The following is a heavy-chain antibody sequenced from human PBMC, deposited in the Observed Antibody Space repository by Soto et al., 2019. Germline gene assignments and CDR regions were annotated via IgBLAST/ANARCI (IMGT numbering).Heavy chain of an antibody. CDR1: GGSISSYY. CDR2: IYYSGST. D-gene: IGHD6-13*01. V-gene: IGHV4-59*01. J-gene: IGHJ5*02. Sequence: QVQLQESGPGLVKPSETLSLTCTVSGGSISSYYWSWIRQPPGKGLEWIGYIYYSGSTNYNPSLKSRFTIAVDMSKHQFSLKLSSVTAADTAMYYCARGGSSIWPWDNGFDPWGQGTLVTVSS. CDR3: ARGGSSIWPWDNGFDP.